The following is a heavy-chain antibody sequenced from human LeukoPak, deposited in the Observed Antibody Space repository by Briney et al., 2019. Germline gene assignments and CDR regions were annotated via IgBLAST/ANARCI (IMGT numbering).Heavy chain of an antibody. CDR3: AREPKYGSGSRGIFDY. V-gene: IGHV4-31*03. CDR1: GGSISSGGYY. D-gene: IGHD3-10*01. CDR2: IYYSGST. J-gene: IGHJ4*02. Sequence: SQTLSLTCTVSGGSISSGGYYWSWIRQHPGKGLEWIGYIYYSGSTYYNPSLKSRFTISVDTSKNQFSLKLSSVTAADTAVYYCAREPKYGSGSRGIFDYWGQGTLVTVSS.